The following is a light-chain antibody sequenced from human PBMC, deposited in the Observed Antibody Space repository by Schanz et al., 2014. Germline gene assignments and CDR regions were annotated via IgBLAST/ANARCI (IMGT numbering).Light chain of an antibody. CDR2: DVS. Sequence: QSALTQPASVSASPGQSITISCTGTSSDVGGYNYVSWYQQYPGKAPKLIIYDVSNRPSGVSNRFSGSKSGNTASLTISGLQAEDEADYYCYSYAGSNTYVFGSGTKLTVL. CDR3: YSYAGSNTYV. CDR1: SSDVGGYNY. J-gene: IGLJ1*01. V-gene: IGLV2-14*01.